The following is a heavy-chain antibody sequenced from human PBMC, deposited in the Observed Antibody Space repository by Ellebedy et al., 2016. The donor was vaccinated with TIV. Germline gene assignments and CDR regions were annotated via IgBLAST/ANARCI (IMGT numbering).Heavy chain of an antibody. Sequence: AASVKVSCKASGGTFSSYPISWVRQAPGQGLEWMGRIIPILGLGNYAQKFQGRVTITADKSTSTAYMELSSLRSEDTAVYYWAAANDGGWFDPWGQGTLVTVSS. V-gene: IGHV1-69*02. CDR1: GGTFSSYP. J-gene: IGHJ5*02. CDR2: IIPILGLG. CDR3: AAANDGGWFDP. D-gene: IGHD1-1*01.